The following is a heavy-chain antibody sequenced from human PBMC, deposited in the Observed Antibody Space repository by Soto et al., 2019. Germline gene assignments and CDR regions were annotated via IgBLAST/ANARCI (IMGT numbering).Heavy chain of an antibody. CDR1: GGSISSYY. V-gene: IGHV4-59*01. CDR3: ARVGSSSFYWFDP. J-gene: IGHJ5*02. CDR2: IYYSGST. Sequence: LEILSLTCTVSGGSISSYYWSWIRQPPGKGLEWIGYIYYSGSTDYNPSLKSRVTISVDTSKNQFSLKLSSVTAADTAVYYCARVGSSSFYWFDPWGQGTLVTVSS. D-gene: IGHD6-6*01.